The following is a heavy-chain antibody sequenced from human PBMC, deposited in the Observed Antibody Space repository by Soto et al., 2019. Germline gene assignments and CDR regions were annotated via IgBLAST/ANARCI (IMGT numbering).Heavy chain of an antibody. CDR2: IKQDGSEK. V-gene: IGHV3-7*05. Sequence: PGGSLRLSCAASGFTFGSYWMSWVRQAPGKGLEWVANIKQDGSEKYYVDSVKGRFTISRDNAKNSLYLQMNSLRAEDTAVYYCARDLVGSSGWYSHWGQGTLVTVSS. CDR3: ARDLVGSSGWYSH. CDR1: GFTFGSYW. D-gene: IGHD6-19*01. J-gene: IGHJ4*02.